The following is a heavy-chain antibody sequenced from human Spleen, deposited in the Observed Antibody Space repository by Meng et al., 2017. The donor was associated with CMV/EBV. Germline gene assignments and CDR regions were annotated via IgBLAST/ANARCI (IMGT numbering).Heavy chain of an antibody. CDR1: GFTFSSYP. Sequence: GESLKISCAASGFTFSSYPMHWVRQAPGKGLEWVAVISYDRSNKYYADSVKGRFTISRDNSKNTLSLQMNSLRAEDTAVYYCARDWCETSCYADYWGQGTLVTVSS. CDR2: ISYDRSNK. CDR3: ARDWCETSCYADY. D-gene: IGHD2-2*01. V-gene: IGHV3-30-3*01. J-gene: IGHJ4*02.